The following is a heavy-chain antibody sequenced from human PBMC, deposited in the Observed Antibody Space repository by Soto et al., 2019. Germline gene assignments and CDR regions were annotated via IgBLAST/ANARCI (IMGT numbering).Heavy chain of an antibody. Sequence: QVQLQESGPGLVKPSETLSLTCTVSGGSISSYYWSWIRQPPGKGLGWIGYIYYSGSTNYNPSLKSGVTMAGAAAKDQSSLQRRSVTAADTAVYYCARTSYALLTAEGGRSDPGGQGTLVTVSS. CDR1: GGSISSYY. CDR2: IYYSGST. CDR3: ARTSYALLTAEGGRSDP. D-gene: IGHD3-9*01. J-gene: IGHJ5*02. V-gene: IGHV4-59*08.